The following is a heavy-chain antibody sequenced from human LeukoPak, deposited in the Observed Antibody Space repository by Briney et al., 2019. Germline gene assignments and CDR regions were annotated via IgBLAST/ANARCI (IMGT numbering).Heavy chain of an antibody. CDR3: AILSSTCCYGSAGGVY. V-gene: IGHV1-2*02. Sequence: ASVKVSFKASGYTFTGYYMHWVRQAPGQGLDWMGWINPNSGGTNYAQKFQGRVTMTRDTSISTAYMELSRLRSDDTAVYYCAILSSTCCYGSAGGVYWGQGTLLTVSS. CDR2: INPNSGGT. D-gene: IGHD2-2*01. J-gene: IGHJ4*02. CDR1: GYTFTGYY.